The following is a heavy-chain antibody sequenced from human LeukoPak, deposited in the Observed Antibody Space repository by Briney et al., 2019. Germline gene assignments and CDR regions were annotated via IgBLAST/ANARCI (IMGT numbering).Heavy chain of an antibody. J-gene: IGHJ4*02. D-gene: IGHD3-3*01. CDR1: GFTFSSYN. Sequence: TGGSLRLSCAASGFTFSSYNMNWVRQAPGKGLEWLSYISSSSTIYYADSVKGRFTISRDNAKNSLYLQMNSLRAEDTAVYYCARDFLEDSYWGQGTLVTVSS. CDR3: ARDFLEDSY. V-gene: IGHV3-48*01. CDR2: ISSSSTI.